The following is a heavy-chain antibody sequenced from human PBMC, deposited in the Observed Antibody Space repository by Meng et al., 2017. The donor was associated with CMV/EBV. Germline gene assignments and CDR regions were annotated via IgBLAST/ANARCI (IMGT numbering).Heavy chain of an antibody. Sequence: QVRLVRPAAGVEKPVSSVEGSCKTSGGTFSTFAISWVRQAPGEGLEWMGGIIPVFETANYAERFQDRVTITADDSTTTAYMELSSLRADDTALYFCARGGDSWYSDYWGQGTLVTVSS. V-gene: IGHV1-69*12. D-gene: IGHD1-26*01. CDR1: GGTFSTFA. CDR3: ARGGDSWYSDY. J-gene: IGHJ4*02. CDR2: IIPVFETA.